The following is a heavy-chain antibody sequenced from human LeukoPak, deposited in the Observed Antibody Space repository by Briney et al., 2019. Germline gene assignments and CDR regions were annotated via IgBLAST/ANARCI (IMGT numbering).Heavy chain of an antibody. V-gene: IGHV4-34*01. D-gene: IGHD3/OR15-3a*01. CDR1: GGSFSGYY. Sequence: SETLSLTCAVYGGSFSGYYWSWIRQPPGRGLEWIGEINHSGSTNYNPSLKSRVTISVDTSKNQFSLKLSSVTAADTAVYYCARQTGSGLFILPGGQGTLVTVSS. J-gene: IGHJ4*02. CDR2: INHSGST. CDR3: ARQTGSGLFILP.